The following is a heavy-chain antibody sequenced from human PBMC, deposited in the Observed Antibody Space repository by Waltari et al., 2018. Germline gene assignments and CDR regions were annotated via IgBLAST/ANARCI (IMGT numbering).Heavy chain of an antibody. CDR1: GYIVTTYI. CDR3: VREMSGGYFDY. V-gene: IGHV1-46*01. Sequence: QVQLVQSGAEVKKPGAAVKVSCEASGYIVTTYIIHWVRQAPGQGLEWMGGINPSHGATSYTQRLQGRVAIMRDTSTRTVYMELSSLRSEDTAVYYCVREMSGGYFDYWGQGTLVIVSS. D-gene: IGHD3-16*01. J-gene: IGHJ4*02. CDR2: INPSHGAT.